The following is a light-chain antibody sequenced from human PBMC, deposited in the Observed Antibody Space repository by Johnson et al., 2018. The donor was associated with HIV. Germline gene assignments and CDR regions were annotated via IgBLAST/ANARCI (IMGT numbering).Light chain of an antibody. CDR3: ASWDSSLSAYV. V-gene: IGLV1-51*02. CDR2: ENN. Sequence: QLVLTQPPSVSAAPGQKVTISCSGSSSNIGNNYVSWYQQLPGTAPKLLIYENNKRPSGIPDRFSGSKSGTSATLGITGLQTGDEADYYCASWDSSLSAYVFGTGTKVTVL. CDR1: SSNIGNNY. J-gene: IGLJ1*01.